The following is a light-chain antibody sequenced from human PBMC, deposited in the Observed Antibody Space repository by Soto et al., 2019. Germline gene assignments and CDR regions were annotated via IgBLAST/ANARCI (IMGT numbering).Light chain of an antibody. J-gene: IGKJ4*01. V-gene: IGKV3-15*01. CDR2: GTS. Sequence: EIVMTQSPVTLSLSPGERATLSCRASQTISYNLAWYQQKPGQAPRLLIYGTSTRATGIPARFSGSGSGTEYTLTISSLQSDDFAVYSCQQYNYWPPVTFGGGTRVEIK. CDR1: QTISYN. CDR3: QQYNYWPPVT.